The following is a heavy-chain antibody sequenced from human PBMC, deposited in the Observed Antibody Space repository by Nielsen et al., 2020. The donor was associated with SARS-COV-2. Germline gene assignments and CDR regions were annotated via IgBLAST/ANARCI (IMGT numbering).Heavy chain of an antibody. CDR2: ISWNSGSI. Sequence: SLKISCAASGFTFDDYAMHWVRPAPGKGLERVSGISWNSGSIGYADSVKGRFTIYRDNAKNSLYVQMNSLRAEDTALYYCAKDMAVAGRGWGQRTLVTVSS. J-gene: IGHJ4*02. D-gene: IGHD6-19*01. V-gene: IGHV3-9*01. CDR3: AKDMAVAGRG. CDR1: GFTFDDYA.